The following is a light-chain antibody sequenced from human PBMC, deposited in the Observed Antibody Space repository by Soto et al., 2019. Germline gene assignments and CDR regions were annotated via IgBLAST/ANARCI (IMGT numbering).Light chain of an antibody. V-gene: IGKV3-11*01. CDR1: HSVDIY. Sequence: EVVLTQSPATLCLSPGEEATLSCRASHSVDIYVAWYQQKPGQPPRLLIYDASKRATGIPGRFSGSGSGTDFTLTISNLEPEDFAVYYCQQRKFWPPLTFGGGTKVEIK. CDR3: QQRKFWPPLT. CDR2: DAS. J-gene: IGKJ4*01.